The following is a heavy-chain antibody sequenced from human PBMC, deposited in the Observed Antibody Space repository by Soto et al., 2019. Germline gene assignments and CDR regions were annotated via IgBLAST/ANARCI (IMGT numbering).Heavy chain of an antibody. D-gene: IGHD3-16*01. J-gene: IGHJ6*02. CDR3: ARDMTSYYGMDV. V-gene: IGHV3-74*01. CDR1: GFTFSSYW. CDR2: INGDGSST. Sequence: GGSLRLSCAASGFTFSSYWMHWVRQAPGKGLVWVSRINGDGSSTSYADSVKGRFTISRDNAKNTLYLQMNSLRAEDTAVYYCARDMTSYYGMDVWGQGTTVTVSS.